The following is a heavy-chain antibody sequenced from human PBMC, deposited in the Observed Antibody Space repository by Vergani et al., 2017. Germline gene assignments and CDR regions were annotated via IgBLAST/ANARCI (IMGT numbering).Heavy chain of an antibody. D-gene: IGHD6-13*01. CDR3: ARAGENSSSWGTGDYYGMDV. V-gene: IGHV3-74*01. CDR1: GFTFSSYW. CDR2: INSDGSST. J-gene: IGHJ6*02. Sequence: EVQLVESGGGLVQPGGSLRLSCAASGFTFSSYWMHWVRQAPGKGLVWVSRINSDGSSTSYADSVKGRFTISRDNAKNTLYLQMNSLRAEDTAVYYCARAGENSSSWGTGDYYGMDVWGQGTTVTVSS.